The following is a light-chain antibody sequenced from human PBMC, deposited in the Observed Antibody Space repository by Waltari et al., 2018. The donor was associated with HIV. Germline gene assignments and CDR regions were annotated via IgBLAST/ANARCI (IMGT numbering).Light chain of an antibody. J-gene: IGLJ2*01. CDR2: SNS. CDR3: QSYDSRLSGSV. Sequence: SVLTQPPSVSGAPGQRVTISCSESGSNIGATYDVHWYQHLPGTAPKLLIYSNSNRPSVFPDRFSVSKSGTSASLAITVLQPEDEGDYYCQSYDSRLSGSVFGGGTKLTVL. V-gene: IGLV1-40*01. CDR1: GSNIGATYD.